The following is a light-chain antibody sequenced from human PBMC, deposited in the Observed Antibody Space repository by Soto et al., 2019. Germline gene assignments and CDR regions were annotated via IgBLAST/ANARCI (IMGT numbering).Light chain of an antibody. V-gene: IGKV1-12*01. Sequence: DIQMTQSPSSVSASVGDRVTITCRASQGISSWLAWCQQKPGKAPKLLIYAASSLQSGVPSRFSGSGSGTDFTLTISSLQPEDFATYYCQQANSFLFTFGPGTKVDIK. CDR1: QGISSW. CDR2: AAS. J-gene: IGKJ3*01. CDR3: QQANSFLFT.